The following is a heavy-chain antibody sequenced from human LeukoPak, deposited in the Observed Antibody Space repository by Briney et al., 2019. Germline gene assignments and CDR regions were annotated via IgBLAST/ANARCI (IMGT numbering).Heavy chain of an antibody. D-gene: IGHD3-10*01. J-gene: IGHJ5*02. CDR1: GGSFNGYY. CDR3: ARNRYYYGSGNYGVPNWFDP. CDR2: IYYSGST. Sequence: SETLSLTCAVYGGSFNGYYWSWIRQPPGKGLEWIGSIYYSGSTYYNPSLKSRVTIFVDTAKNQFSLKLSSVTAADTAVYYCARNRYYYGSGNYGVPNWFDPWGQGTLVTVSS. V-gene: IGHV4-34*01.